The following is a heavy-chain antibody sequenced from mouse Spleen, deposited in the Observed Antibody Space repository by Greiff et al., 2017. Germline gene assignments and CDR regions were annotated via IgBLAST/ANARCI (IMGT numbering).Heavy chain of an antibody. J-gene: IGHJ4*01. CDR1: GYTFTSYW. CDR2: IHPNSGST. CDR3: ARPHYYDGSYDAMDY. Sequence: QVHVKQPGAELVKPGASVKLSCKASGYTFTSYWMHWVKQRPGQGLEWIGMIHPNSGSTNYNEKFKSKATLTVDKSSSTAYMQLSSLTSEDSAVYYCARPHYYDGSYDAMDYWGQGTSVTVSS. V-gene: IGHV1-64*01. D-gene: IGHD1-1*01.